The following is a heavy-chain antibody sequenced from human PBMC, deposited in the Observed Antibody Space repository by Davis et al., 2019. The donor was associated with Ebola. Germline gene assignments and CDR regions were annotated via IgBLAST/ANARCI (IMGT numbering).Heavy chain of an antibody. CDR1: GFTFSNYA. J-gene: IGHJ4*02. Sequence: GESLKISCAASGFTFSNYAMNWVRQAPGKGPEWVAYISNTGGTIYYPDSVKGRFTISRANAGKSVFLEMRSLRVEDTAMYYCARDKEQQLPWKVLFDDWGQGALVTVSS. D-gene: IGHD1-1*01. V-gene: IGHV3-48*04. CDR2: ISNTGGTI. CDR3: ARDKEQQLPWKVLFDD.